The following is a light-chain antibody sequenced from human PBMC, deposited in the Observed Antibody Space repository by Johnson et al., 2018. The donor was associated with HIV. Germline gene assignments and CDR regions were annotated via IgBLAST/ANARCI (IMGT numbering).Light chain of an antibody. CDR3: GTWDSSRRTGF. CDR2: ENN. CDR1: SSNIGNNY. J-gene: IGLJ1*01. Sequence: QSVLTQPPSVSAAPGQRVAISCSGSSSNIGNNYVSWYQQLPGTAPKLLIYENNKRPSGIPDRFSGSKSGTSATLGLTGLQTGDEADYYCGTWDSSRRTGFFGNGTKVTVL. V-gene: IGLV1-51*02.